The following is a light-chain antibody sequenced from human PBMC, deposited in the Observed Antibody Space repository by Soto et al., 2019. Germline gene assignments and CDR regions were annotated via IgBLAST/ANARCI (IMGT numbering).Light chain of an antibody. J-gene: IGLJ1*01. CDR3: AAWDDSLKGV. V-gene: IGLV1-44*01. Sequence: QSVLTQPPSASGTPGQRVTISCSGSSSNIGSNTVNWYQQLPGTAPKLLIYSNNQRPSGVPDRFSGSKSGTSASLAISGLQSDDEADYYCAAWDDSLKGVFGTGTKVTVL. CDR1: SSNIGSNT. CDR2: SNN.